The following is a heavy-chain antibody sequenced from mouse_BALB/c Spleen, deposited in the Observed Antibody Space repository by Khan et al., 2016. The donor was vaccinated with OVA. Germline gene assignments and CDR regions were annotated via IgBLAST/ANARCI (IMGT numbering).Heavy chain of an antibody. CDR1: GYSITSDYA. V-gene: IGHV3-2*02. Sequence: EVQLQESGPGLVKPSQSLSLTCTVTGYSITSDYAWNWIRQFPGNKLEWMGYISSTGSTSYNPSLNSRISITRDTSKNQFFLHLNSVTTEDTSTYYCASTLYCGNSYAMDYWGQGTSLTVSS. J-gene: IGHJ4*01. CDR2: ISSTGST. D-gene: IGHD2-1*01. CDR3: ASTLYCGNSYAMDY.